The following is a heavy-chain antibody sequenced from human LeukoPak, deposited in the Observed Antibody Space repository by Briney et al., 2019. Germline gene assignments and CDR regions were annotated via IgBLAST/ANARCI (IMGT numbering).Heavy chain of an antibody. V-gene: IGHV1-46*01. CDR1: GYTFTSYA. CDR3: AREWGYYDSTGAYHGVSWFDS. Sequence: GASVKVSCKASGYTFTSYAMNWVRQAPGQGLEWMGIINPSGGSTSYAQKFQGRVTMTRDMSTSTVYMELSSLRSEDTAVYYCAREWGYYDSTGAYHGVSWFDSWGQGTLVTVSS. D-gene: IGHD3-22*01. CDR2: INPSGGST. J-gene: IGHJ5*01.